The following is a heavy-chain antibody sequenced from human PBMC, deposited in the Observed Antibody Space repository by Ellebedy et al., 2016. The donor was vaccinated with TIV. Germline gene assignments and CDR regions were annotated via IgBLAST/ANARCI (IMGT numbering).Heavy chain of an antibody. J-gene: IGHJ6*02. D-gene: IGHD6-19*01. Sequence: GGSLRLXXAASGFSSSDYYMSWIRQAPGKGLEWVSYISDSGSMIHYADSVKGRFTISRDNSKDSLYLQMNNLRAEDTAVYYRARISSGRSFYGMDVWGQGTTVTVFS. CDR2: ISDSGSMI. CDR3: ARISSGRSFYGMDV. CDR1: GFSSSDYY. V-gene: IGHV3-11*01.